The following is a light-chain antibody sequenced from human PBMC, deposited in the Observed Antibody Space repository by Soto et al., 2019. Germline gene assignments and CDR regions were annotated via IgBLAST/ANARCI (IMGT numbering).Light chain of an antibody. CDR2: GAS. J-gene: IGKJ1*01. CDR1: QSVSNN. V-gene: IGKV3-15*01. CDR3: QQYNNWPPWT. Sequence: EIVMTQSPATLSVSPGERATLSCRASQSVSNNLAWYQQKPGQAPRLLIYGASTRATGIPTRFSGSGSGTEFTLTISSLQSEDFAVYYCQQYNNWPPWTFGQGTKVEIK.